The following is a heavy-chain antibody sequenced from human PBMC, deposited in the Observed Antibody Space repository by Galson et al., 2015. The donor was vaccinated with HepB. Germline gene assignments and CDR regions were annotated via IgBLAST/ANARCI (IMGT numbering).Heavy chain of an antibody. V-gene: IGHV6-1*01. CDR2: TYYRSKWNS. D-gene: IGHD3-16*01. J-gene: IGHJ4*02. CDR3: ARGGRFSFDY. CDR1: GDSVSSNNVA. Sequence: CAISGDSVSSNNVAWNWIRQSPSRGLEWLGRTYYRSKWNSEYAISVKSRITVNPDISKNQFSLQLNSVTPEDTAVYFCARGGRFSFDYWGQGTLVTVSS.